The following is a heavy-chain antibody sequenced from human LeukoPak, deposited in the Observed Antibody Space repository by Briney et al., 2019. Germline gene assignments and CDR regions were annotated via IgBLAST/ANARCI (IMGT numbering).Heavy chain of an antibody. V-gene: IGHV3-64D*06. CDR1: GFTFRNYA. Sequence: GGSLRLSCAASGFTFRNYAMHWLRQAPGKGLEYVSAISRDGASTYYADSVKGRFTISRDFSKNTLYLQMCRLRIEDTAVYYCVAYCGTPSCYSLTDYWGQGALVTVSS. D-gene: IGHD2-2*01. J-gene: IGHJ4*02. CDR3: VAYCGTPSCYSLTDY. CDR2: ISRDGAST.